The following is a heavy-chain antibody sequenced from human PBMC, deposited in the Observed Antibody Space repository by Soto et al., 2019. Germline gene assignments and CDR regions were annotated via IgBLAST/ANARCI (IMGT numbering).Heavy chain of an antibody. CDR2: MNPNSGNT. D-gene: IGHD2-2*01. CDR3: ARGRSSTSPYPIGY. Sequence: ASVKVSCKASGYTFTSYDINWVRQATGQGLEWMGWMNPNSGNTGYAQKFQGRVTMTRNTSISTAYMELSSLRSEDTAVYYCARGRSSTSPYPIGYWGQGTLVTVSS. J-gene: IGHJ4*02. V-gene: IGHV1-8*01. CDR1: GYTFTSYD.